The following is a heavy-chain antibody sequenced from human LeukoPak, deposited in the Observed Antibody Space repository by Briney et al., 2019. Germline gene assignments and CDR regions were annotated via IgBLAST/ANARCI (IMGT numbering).Heavy chain of an antibody. V-gene: IGHV4-59*08. CDR2: IYYSGST. D-gene: IGHD6-19*01. CDR1: GGSISHYF. CDR3: AKTVAGXXXFDL. J-gene: IGHJ2*01. Sequence: SETLSLTCTVSGGSISHYFWSWIRQPPGKPLEWIGYIYYSGSTNYNPSLKSRLTISVDTSKDQFSLKLSSVTAADTAVYYCAKTVAGXXXFDLWGRGTLVTVSS.